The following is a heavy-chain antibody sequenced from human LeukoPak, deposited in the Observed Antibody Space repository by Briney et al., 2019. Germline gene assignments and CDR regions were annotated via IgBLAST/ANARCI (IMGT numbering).Heavy chain of an antibody. V-gene: IGHV3-74*01. Sequence: GGSLRLSCAASGFTFSNYWMHWVRQAPGKGLVWVSRINSDGINTSYADSVKGRFTISRDNAKNTLNLQMNSLRAEDTAVYYCARGSGISYYDFWSGYWALFSYWGQGTLVTVSS. D-gene: IGHD3-3*01. CDR2: INSDGINT. CDR3: ARGSGISYYDFWSGYWALFSY. J-gene: IGHJ4*02. CDR1: GFTFSNYW.